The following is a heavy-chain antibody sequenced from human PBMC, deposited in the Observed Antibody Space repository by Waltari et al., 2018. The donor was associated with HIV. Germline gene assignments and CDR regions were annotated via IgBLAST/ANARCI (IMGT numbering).Heavy chain of an antibody. Sequence: LHESGPGRVKPSQTLSLTCRVSGGSVSSANFYWSWVRQAPGKGLEWIAYVYDKRTFNYNPSLKNRVTVNTDASKNQFYLSLRSVTGADTATYYCVRSVWSGSSSWGRGTLVIVSS. J-gene: IGHJ5*02. CDR2: VYDKRTF. D-gene: IGHD3-3*01. V-gene: IGHV4-61*01. CDR1: GGSVSSANFY. CDR3: VRSVWSGSSS.